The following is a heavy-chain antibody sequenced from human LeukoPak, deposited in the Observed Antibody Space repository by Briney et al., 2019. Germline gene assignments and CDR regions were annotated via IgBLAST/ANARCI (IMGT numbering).Heavy chain of an antibody. CDR3: ARAGGYQGAFDI. V-gene: IGHV4-34*01. Sequence: PSETLSLTCTVYGGSFSGYYWGGIRQPPGKGREWIGEINHSGSTNYNPSLKSRVTISVDTSKNQFSLKLSSVTAADTAVYYCARAGGYQGAFDIWGQGTMVTVSS. D-gene: IGHD3-22*01. J-gene: IGHJ3*02. CDR1: GGSFSGYY. CDR2: INHSGST.